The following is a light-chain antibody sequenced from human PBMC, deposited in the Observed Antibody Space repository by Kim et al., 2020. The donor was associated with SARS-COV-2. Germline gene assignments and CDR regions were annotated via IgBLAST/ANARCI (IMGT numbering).Light chain of an antibody. Sequence: DIQMTQSPATLSASVGDRVTTTCRASQSISSWLAWYQQRPGKAPQLLIYDASSLESGVASRFSGSGSGTEFTLTISSLQPDDFATYYCQQYNSDSKTFGQGTKVDIK. J-gene: IGKJ1*01. CDR3: QQYNSDSKT. V-gene: IGKV1-5*01. CDR2: DAS. CDR1: QSISSW.